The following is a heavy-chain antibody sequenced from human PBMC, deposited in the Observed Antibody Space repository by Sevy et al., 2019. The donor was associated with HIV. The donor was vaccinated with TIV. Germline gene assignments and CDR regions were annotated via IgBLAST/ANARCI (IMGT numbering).Heavy chain of an antibody. V-gene: IGHV3-9*01. D-gene: IGHD3-16*01. CDR2: ISWNSNKI. CDR1: GFRFDDYA. J-gene: IGHJ6*02. Sequence: GGSLRLSCVASGFRFDDYAMHWVRQVPGKSPEWVSGISWNSNKIGYADPVKGRFTICRNSARNSVYLQMSSLRPEDTALYYCVKDLGGIETLDYYSYYGMDVWGQGTTVTVSS. CDR3: VKDLGGIETLDYYSYYGMDV.